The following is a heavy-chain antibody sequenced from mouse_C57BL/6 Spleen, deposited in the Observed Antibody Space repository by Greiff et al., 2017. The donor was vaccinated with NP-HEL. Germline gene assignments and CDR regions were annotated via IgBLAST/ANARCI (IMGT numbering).Heavy chain of an antibody. CDR1: GYTFTDYN. CDR3: ARRDYYGNYEFAY. J-gene: IGHJ3*01. V-gene: IGHV1-18*01. Sequence: EVQLQQSGPELVKPGASVKIPCKASGYTFTDYNMDWVKQSHGKSLEWIGDINPNNGGTIYNQKFKGKATLNVDKYSSTSCMERRSLTSEDTAVYYCARRDYYGNYEFAYWGQGTLVTVSA. D-gene: IGHD2-1*01. CDR2: INPNNGGT.